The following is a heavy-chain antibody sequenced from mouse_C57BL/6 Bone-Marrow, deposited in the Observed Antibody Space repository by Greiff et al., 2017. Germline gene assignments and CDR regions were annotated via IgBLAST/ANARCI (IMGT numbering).Heavy chain of an antibody. CDR3: VYDYDGYAMDY. CDR2: IHPNSGST. J-gene: IGHJ4*01. V-gene: IGHV1-64*01. D-gene: IGHD2-4*01. CDR1: GYTFTSYW. Sequence: VQLQQPGAELVKPGASVKLSCKASGYTFTSYWMHWVKQRPGQGLEWIGMIHPNSGSTNYNETFKSKATLTVDKSSSTAYMQLSSLTSEDSAVYYCVYDYDGYAMDYWGQGTSVTVSS.